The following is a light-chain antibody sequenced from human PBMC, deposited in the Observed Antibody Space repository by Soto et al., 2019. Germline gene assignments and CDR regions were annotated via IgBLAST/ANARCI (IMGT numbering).Light chain of an antibody. J-gene: IGLJ1*01. CDR1: SSNIGAGYD. Sequence: QSVLTQPPSVSGAPGQRVTISCTGSSSNIGAGYDVNWYQQLPGTAPKLLLYGNSNRPSGVPDRFSGSKPGTSASLAITGLQAEDEADYSCQSYDSSLSAYVFGTGTKGTVL. CDR3: QSYDSSLSAYV. V-gene: IGLV1-40*01. CDR2: GNS.